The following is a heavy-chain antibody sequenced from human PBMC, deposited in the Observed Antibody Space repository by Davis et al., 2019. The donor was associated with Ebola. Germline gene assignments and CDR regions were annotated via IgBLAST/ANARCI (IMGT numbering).Heavy chain of an antibody. CDR2: ISSSSSYI. CDR3: ARDVYGKSDY. CDR1: GFTFSSYS. Sequence: GESPMTPRASSGFTFSSYSMNPLRQAPGKGLEWVPSISSSSSYIYYADSVKGRFTISRDNAKNSLYLQMNSLRAMDTAVYYWARDVYGKSDYWGQGTLVTVSS. D-gene: IGHD4-17*01. V-gene: IGHV3-21*01. J-gene: IGHJ4*02.